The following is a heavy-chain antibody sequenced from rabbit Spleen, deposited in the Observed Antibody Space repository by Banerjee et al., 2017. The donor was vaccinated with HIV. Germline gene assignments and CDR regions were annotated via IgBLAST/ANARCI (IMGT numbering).Heavy chain of an antibody. V-gene: IGHV1S40*01. CDR3: ARGSAAMTMVITGYYLSL. D-gene: IGHD2-1*01. CDR2: IYAGSTGTI. J-gene: IGHJ3*01. Sequence: QSVEESGGDLVKPGASLTLTCTASGFSFSAVHWVYWVRQAPGKGLEWIGTIYAGSTGTIDFASWAKGRFTISKTSSTTVTLQMTSLTAADTATYFCARGSAAMTMVITGYYLSLWGQGTLVTVS. CDR1: GFSFSAVHW.